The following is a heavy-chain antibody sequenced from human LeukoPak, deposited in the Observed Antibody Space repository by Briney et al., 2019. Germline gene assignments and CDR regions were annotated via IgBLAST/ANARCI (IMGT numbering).Heavy chain of an antibody. CDR1: GGTFSSYA. CDR2: IIPIFGTA. Sequence: ASVKVSCKASGGTFSSYASSWVRQAPGQGLEWMGGIIPIFGTANYAQKFQGRVTITTDESTSTAYMVLSSLRSEDTAVYYCARRPLKNNYYFDYWGQGTLVTVSS. CDR3: ARRPLKNNYYFDY. V-gene: IGHV1-69*05. J-gene: IGHJ4*02. D-gene: IGHD1-20*01.